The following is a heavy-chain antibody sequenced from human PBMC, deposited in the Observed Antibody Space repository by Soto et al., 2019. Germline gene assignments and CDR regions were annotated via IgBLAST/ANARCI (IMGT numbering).Heavy chain of an antibody. V-gene: IGHV1-69*13. J-gene: IGHJ6*02. CDR2: IIPIFGTA. Sequence: SVKVSCKASGGTFSSYAISWVRQAPGQGLEWMGGIIPIFGTANYAQKFQGRVTITADESTSTAYMELSSLRSEDTAVYYCARDSSGWTSSGYYDGMDVWGQGTTVTVSS. CDR3: ARDSSGWTSSGYYDGMDV. D-gene: IGHD6-19*01. CDR1: GGTFSSYA.